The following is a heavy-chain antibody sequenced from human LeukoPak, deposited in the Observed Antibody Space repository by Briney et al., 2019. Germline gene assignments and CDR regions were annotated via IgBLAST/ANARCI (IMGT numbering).Heavy chain of an antibody. CDR1: GFTFSSYE. Sequence: GGSLRLSCAASGFTFSSYEMNWVRQAPGKGLEWVSYISSSGSSIYYADSVKGRFTISRDNAKNSLYLQVNSLRDEDTAVYYCARDSTFRGGTDSSSWYYFDYWGQGTLVTVSS. CDR3: ARDSTFRGGTDSSSWYYFDY. D-gene: IGHD6-13*01. V-gene: IGHV3-48*03. CDR2: ISSSGSSI. J-gene: IGHJ4*02.